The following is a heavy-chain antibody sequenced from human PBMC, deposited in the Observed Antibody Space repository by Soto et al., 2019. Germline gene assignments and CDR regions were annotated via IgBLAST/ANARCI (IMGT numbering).Heavy chain of an antibody. J-gene: IGHJ5*02. CDR3: AKNETTRPWFNP. CDR1: GDSIRKGFDY. Sequence: QVQLQESGPGLVKPSQTLSLICTVSGDSIRKGFDYWSWIRQHPGKGLEWIGNIYYVGSTSYNPSLKSRVTISIDRSKNQFSLTLNSVTAADTAVYYCAKNETTRPWFNPWGQGTLVIVSS. D-gene: IGHD1-1*01. V-gene: IGHV4-31*03. CDR2: IYYVGST.